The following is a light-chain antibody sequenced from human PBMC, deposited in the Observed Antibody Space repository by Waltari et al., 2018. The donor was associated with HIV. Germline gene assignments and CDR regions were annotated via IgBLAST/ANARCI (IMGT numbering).Light chain of an antibody. CDR1: QGIRNE. Sequence: DIQMTQSPSSLSASVGDRVNITCRASQGIRNELGWYQQKPGMAPKRLIYGASSLQSGVPSRFSGSGSGREFTLTISSLQPDDFATYFCLQHNSYPYTFGQGTKLEIK. CDR3: LQHNSYPYT. CDR2: GAS. V-gene: IGKV1-17*01. J-gene: IGKJ2*01.